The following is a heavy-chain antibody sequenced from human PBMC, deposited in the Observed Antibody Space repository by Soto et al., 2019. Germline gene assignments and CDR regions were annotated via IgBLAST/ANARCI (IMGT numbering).Heavy chain of an antibody. V-gene: IGHV1-3*01. CDR2: INAGNGNT. CDR1: GYTFTSYA. Sequence: ASVKVSCKASGYTFTSYAMHWVRQAPGQRLEWMGWINAGNGNTKYSQKFQGRVTITRDTSASTAYMELRSLRSDDTAVYYCARVVFGRGNWNYVAPDPWGQGTLVTVSS. D-gene: IGHD1-7*01. CDR3: ARVVFGRGNWNYVAPDP. J-gene: IGHJ5*02.